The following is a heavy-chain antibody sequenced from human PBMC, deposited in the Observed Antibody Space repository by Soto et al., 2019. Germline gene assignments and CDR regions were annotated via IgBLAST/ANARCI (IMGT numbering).Heavy chain of an antibody. J-gene: IGHJ4*02. V-gene: IGHV3-23*01. CDR3: ARESEDLTSNFDY. CDR2: ISGSGGST. Sequence: GGSLRLSCVASGFTLRGSVIYWVRQAPGKGLEWVSAISGSGGSTYYADSVKGRFTISRDNSKNTLYLQMNSLRAEDTAVYYCARESEDLTSNFDYWGQGTLVTVSS. CDR1: GFTLRGSV.